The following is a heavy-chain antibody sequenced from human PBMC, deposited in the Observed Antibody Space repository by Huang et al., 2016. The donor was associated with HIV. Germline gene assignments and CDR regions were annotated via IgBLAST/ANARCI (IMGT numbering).Heavy chain of an antibody. J-gene: IGHJ5*02. D-gene: IGHD5-18*01. Sequence: QVLLVQSGAEVRKPGSSVKVSCTAFGGTFSSYAISWVRQAPGQGLEWMGGIIPICGTANDTQKCQGRVTITVDESTNTGYMELTRLTSEDTAVYYCARTAYSYGFRQGYNWFDPWGQGTPVTVSS. CDR1: GGTFSSYA. V-gene: IGHV1-69*13. CDR3: ARTAYSYGFRQGYNWFDP. CDR2: IIPICGTA.